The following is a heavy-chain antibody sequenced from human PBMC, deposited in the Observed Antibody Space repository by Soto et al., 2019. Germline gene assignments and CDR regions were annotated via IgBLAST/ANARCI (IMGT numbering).Heavy chain of an antibody. Sequence: VRLSCAASGFTFSSYWMSWVRQAPGKGLEWVANIKQDGSEKYYVDSVKGRFTISRDNAKNSLYLQMNSLRAEDTAVYYCASLPASSSWFYAYYYYGMDVWGQGTTVTVSS. CDR2: IKQDGSEK. CDR3: ASLPASSSWFYAYYYYGMDV. D-gene: IGHD6-13*01. CDR1: GFTFSSYW. J-gene: IGHJ6*02. V-gene: IGHV3-7*01.